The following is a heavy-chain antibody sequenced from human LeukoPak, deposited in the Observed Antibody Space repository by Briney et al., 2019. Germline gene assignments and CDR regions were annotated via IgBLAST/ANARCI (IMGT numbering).Heavy chain of an antibody. J-gene: IGHJ4*02. Sequence: SETLSLTCTVSGGSISSGGYYWSWIRQPPGKGLEWIGEINHSGSTNYNPSLKSRVTISVDTSKNQFSLKLSSVTAADTAVYYCARRGYDSSGYGFDYWGRGTLVTVSS. CDR2: INHSGST. CDR1: GGSISSGGYY. V-gene: IGHV4-39*07. D-gene: IGHD3-22*01. CDR3: ARRGYDSSGYGFDY.